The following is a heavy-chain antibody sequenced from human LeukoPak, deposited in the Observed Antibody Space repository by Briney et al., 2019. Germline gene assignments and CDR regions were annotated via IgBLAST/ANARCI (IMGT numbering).Heavy chain of an antibody. Sequence: SETLSLTCNVSGGSISSYYWSWIRQPPGKGLEWIGEINHSGSTNYNPSLKSRVTISVDTSKNQFSLKLSSVTAADTAVCYCARGGYYDSSGYYYYFDYWGQGTLVTVSS. J-gene: IGHJ4*02. V-gene: IGHV4-34*01. CDR1: GGSISSYY. CDR2: INHSGST. D-gene: IGHD3-22*01. CDR3: ARGGYYDSSGYYYYFDY.